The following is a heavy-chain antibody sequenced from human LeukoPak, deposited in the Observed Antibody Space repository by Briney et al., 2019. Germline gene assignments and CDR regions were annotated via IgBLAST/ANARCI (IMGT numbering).Heavy chain of an antibody. D-gene: IGHD4-23*01. J-gene: IGHJ4*02. CDR2: IWSDGSNK. CDR1: GFNFITSG. CDR3: VRDKGKTYFDY. V-gene: IGHV3-30*02. Sequence: RGSLRLSCATSGFNFITSGMHWVRQAPGKGLEGVTFIWSDGSNKYYADSVKGRFTISRDNSKNTVYLQMDSLRAEDTALYYCVRDKGKTYFDYWGQGTLVTVSS.